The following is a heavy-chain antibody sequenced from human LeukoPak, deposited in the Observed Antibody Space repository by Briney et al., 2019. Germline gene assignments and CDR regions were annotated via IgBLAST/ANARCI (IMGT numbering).Heavy chain of an antibody. CDR1: GYTFTSYG. J-gene: IGHJ4*02. CDR2: ISAYNGNT. Sequence: ASVKVSCKASGYTFTSYGIRWVRQAPGQGLEWMGWISAYNGNTNYAQKLQGRVTMTTDTSTSTAYMELRSLRSDDTAVYYCARHDWQLVLVDYWGQGTLVTVSS. D-gene: IGHD6-13*01. CDR3: ARHDWQLVLVDY. V-gene: IGHV1-18*01.